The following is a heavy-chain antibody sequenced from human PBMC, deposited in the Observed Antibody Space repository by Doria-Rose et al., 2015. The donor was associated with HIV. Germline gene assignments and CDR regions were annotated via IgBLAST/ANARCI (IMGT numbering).Heavy chain of an antibody. CDR2: NFSDDER. Sequence: SGPVLVKPTETLTLTCTVSGVSLSSPGMGVSWIRQPPGKALEWLAQNFSDDERSYKTSLKSRLTISRGTSKSQVVLTMTDMDPVDTATYYCARIKSSRWYHKYYFDFWGQGTLVIVSA. J-gene: IGHJ4*02. V-gene: IGHV2-26*01. D-gene: IGHD6-13*01. CDR1: GVSLSSPGMG. CDR3: ARIKSSRWYHKYYFDF.